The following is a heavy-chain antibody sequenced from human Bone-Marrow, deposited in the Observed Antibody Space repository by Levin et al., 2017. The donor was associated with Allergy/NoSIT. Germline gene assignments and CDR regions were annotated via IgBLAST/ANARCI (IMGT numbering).Heavy chain of an antibody. V-gene: IGHV3-21*01. J-gene: IGHJ5*02. CDR2: ISSSSSYI. Sequence: GESLKISCAASGFTFSSYSMNWVRQAPGKGLEWVSSISSSSSYIYYADSVKGRFTISRDNAKNSLYLQMNSLRAEDTAVYYCARGPSGDFPNWFDPWGQGTLVTVSS. CDR3: ARGPSGDFPNWFDP. CDR1: GFTFSSYS. D-gene: IGHD4-17*01.